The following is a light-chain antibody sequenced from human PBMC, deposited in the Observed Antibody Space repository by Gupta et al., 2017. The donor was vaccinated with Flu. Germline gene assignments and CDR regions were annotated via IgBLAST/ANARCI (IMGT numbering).Light chain of an antibody. CDR3: QQYNNWPPLT. Sequence: EIVMTQSQATLSVSPGERVTLSCRASQSISSNLAWYQQKPGQAPRLLIYGASTRATGIPARFSGSGSGTEFTLTISSLQSEDFAVYYCQQYNNWPPLTFGGGTKVEIK. V-gene: IGKV3-15*01. CDR1: QSISSN. CDR2: GAS. J-gene: IGKJ4*01.